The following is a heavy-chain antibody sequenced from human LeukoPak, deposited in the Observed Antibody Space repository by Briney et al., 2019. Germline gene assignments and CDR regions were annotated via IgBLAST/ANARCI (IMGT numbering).Heavy chain of an antibody. CDR2: ISYDGSNK. D-gene: IGHD6-13*01. CDR1: GFTFSSYG. Sequence: GRSLRLSCAASGFTFSSYGMHWVRQAPGKGLEWVAVISYDGSNKYYADSVKGRFTISRDNSKNTLYLQMNSLRAEDTAVYYCAKDSPPYSSSWYVDGMDVWGQGTTVTVSS. CDR3: AKDSPPYSSSWYVDGMDV. V-gene: IGHV3-30*18. J-gene: IGHJ6*02.